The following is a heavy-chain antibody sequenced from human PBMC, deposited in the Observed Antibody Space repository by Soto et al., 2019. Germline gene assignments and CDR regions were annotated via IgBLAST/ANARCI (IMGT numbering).Heavy chain of an antibody. CDR1: GYSVTNGYY. D-gene: IGHD1-1*01. CDR2: IFHTGST. Sequence: PSETLSLTCTVSGYSVTNGYYWGWIRQAPGKGLEWMGSIFHTGSTYYNPSLASRLTMSVDTSKNQFSLNLRSVTAADTAVYYCAKALGTGVTLTVVVLDDFEIWGQGTKVTVSS. J-gene: IGHJ3*02. V-gene: IGHV4-38-2*02. CDR3: AKALGTGVTLTVVVLDDFEI.